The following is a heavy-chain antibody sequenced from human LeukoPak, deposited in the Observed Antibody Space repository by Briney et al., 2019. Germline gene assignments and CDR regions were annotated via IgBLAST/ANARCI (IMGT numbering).Heavy chain of an antibody. J-gene: IGHJ6*02. CDR1: GGTFSSYA. D-gene: IGHD2-21*02. V-gene: IGHV1-69*13. CDR3: ARTGDYMVTPDYYYYGMDV. CDR2: IIPIFGTA. Sequence: ASVTVSCKASGGTFSSYAISWVRQAPGQGLEWMGGIIPIFGTANYAQKFQGRVTITADESTSTAYMELSSLRSEDTAVYYCARTGDYMVTPDYYYYGMDVWGQGTTVTVSS.